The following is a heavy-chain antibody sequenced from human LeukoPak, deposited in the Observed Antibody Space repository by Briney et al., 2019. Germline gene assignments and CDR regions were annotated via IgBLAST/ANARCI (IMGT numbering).Heavy chain of an antibody. D-gene: IGHD6-19*01. V-gene: IGHV4-39*01. J-gene: IGHJ4*02. CDR2: IYYSGST. Sequence: PSETLSLTCTVSGGSISSSSYYWGWVRQPPGKGLEWIGSIYYSGSTYYNPSLKSRVTISVDTSKNQFSLKLSSVTAADTAVYYCARQKGYSSGWYFDYWGQGTLVTVSS. CDR1: GGSISSSSYY. CDR3: ARQKGYSSGWYFDY.